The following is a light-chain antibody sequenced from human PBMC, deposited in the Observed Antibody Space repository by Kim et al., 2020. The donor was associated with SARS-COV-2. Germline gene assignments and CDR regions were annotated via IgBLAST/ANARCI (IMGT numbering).Light chain of an antibody. CDR2: DAS. J-gene: IGKJ2*01. V-gene: IGKV3-11*01. Sequence: EIVLTQSPATLSLSPGERATLSCRASQSVSSYLAWYQQKPGQAPRLLIFDASHRATGIPARFSGSESGTDFTLTISSLEPEDFAVYYCQQRTNWPPGYTFGQGTKLEIK. CDR1: QSVSSY. CDR3: QQRTNWPPGYT.